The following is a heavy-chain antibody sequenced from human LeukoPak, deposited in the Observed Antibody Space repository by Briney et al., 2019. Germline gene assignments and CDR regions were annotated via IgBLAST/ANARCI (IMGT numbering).Heavy chain of an antibody. CDR2: IYHSGST. J-gene: IGHJ4*02. CDR3: ARDLEEQQLVPFDY. CDR1: GGSISSGGYY. Sequence: SETLSLTCTVSGGSISSGGYYWSWIRQPPGKGLEWIGYIYHSGSTYYNPSLKSRVTISVDTSKNQFSLKLSSVTAADTAVYYCARDLEEQQLVPFDYWGQGTLVTVSS. V-gene: IGHV4-30-2*01. D-gene: IGHD6-13*01.